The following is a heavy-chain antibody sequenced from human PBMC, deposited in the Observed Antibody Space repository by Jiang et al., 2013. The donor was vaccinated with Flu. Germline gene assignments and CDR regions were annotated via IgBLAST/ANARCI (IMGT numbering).Heavy chain of an antibody. CDR2: EK. J-gene: IGHJ4*02. Sequence: EKYYVDSVKGRFTISRDNAKNSLYLQMNSLRAEDTAVYYCARDTISAGTTSWGQGTLVTVSS. CDR3: ARDTISAGTTS. V-gene: IGHV3-7*01. D-gene: IGHD1-1*01.